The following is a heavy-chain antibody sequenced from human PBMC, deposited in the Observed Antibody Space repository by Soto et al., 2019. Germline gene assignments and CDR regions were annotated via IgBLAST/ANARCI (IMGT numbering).Heavy chain of an antibody. CDR3: AKDFDIGEKDY. CDR1: GFTFSSYG. V-gene: IGHV3-30*18. CDR2: ISYDGSNK. D-gene: IGHD3-9*01. J-gene: IGHJ4*02. Sequence: QVQLVESGGGVVQPGRSLRLSCAASGFTFSSYGMHWVRQAPGKGLEWVAVISYDGSNKYYADSVKGRFTISRDNSKNTLYLQMNSLRAEDTAVYYCAKDFDIGEKDYCGQGTLVTLSS.